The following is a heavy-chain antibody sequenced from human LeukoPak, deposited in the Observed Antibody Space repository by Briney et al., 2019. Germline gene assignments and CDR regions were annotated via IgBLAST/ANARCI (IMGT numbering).Heavy chain of an antibody. V-gene: IGHV3-23*01. J-gene: IGHJ4*02. D-gene: IGHD2-15*01. CDR2: ISDSGRST. CDR3: AKGQRWELPLDF. CDR1: GFTFSDYY. Sequence: PGGSLRLSCAASGFTFSDYYMSWIRQAPGKGPEWVSAISDSGRSTYYADSVKGRFTISRDISKGTLYLQMNSLRAEDTALYYCAKGQRWELPLDFWGQGTLVTVSS.